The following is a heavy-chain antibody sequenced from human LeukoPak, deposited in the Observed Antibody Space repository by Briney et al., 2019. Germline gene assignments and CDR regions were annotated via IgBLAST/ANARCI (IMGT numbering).Heavy chain of an antibody. CDR1: GGSITSGGAYY. CDR2: IYYNGNT. D-gene: IGHD2-21*02. V-gene: IGHV4-31*03. J-gene: IGHJ3*02. Sequence: SETLSLTCTVSGGSITSGGAYYWNWIRQHPGKGLEWIRYIYYNGNTYYNPSLKNRVTISVDTSKNRFSLKLTSVTAADTAVYYCARGRYCGGDCYDAFDIWGQGTMVTVSS. CDR3: ARGRYCGGDCYDAFDI.